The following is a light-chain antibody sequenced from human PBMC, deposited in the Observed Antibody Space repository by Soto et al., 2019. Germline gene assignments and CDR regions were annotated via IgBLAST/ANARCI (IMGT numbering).Light chain of an antibody. V-gene: IGKV1-39*01. CDR2: TAS. CDR3: QQTFSSPWT. J-gene: IGKJ1*01. CDR1: QKIRTY. Sequence: DIQMTQSPSSLSASVGDRATFTCRASQKIRTYLNWYQQKPGKAPDLLIYTASSLQSGVPARFSGSGSGTDFTLTISSLQAEDFAAYFCQQTFSSPWTFGQGTKVEVK.